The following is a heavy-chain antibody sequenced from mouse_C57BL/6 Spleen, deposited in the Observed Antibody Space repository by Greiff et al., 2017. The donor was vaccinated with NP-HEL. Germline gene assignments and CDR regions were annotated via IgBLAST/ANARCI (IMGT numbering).Heavy chain of an antibody. Sequence: QVHVKQSGAELVRPGASVTLSCKASGYTFTDYEMHWVKQTPVHGLEWIGAIDPETGGTAYNQKFKGKAILTADKSSSTAYMELRSLTSEDSAVYYCTRYYGSRTGFAYWGQGTLVTVSA. CDR3: TRYYGSRTGFAY. CDR2: IDPETGGT. D-gene: IGHD1-1*01. V-gene: IGHV1-15*01. J-gene: IGHJ3*01. CDR1: GYTFTDYE.